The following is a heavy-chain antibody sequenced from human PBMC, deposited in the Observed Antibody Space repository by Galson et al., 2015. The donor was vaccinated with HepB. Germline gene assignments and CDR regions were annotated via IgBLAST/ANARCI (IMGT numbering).Heavy chain of an antibody. CDR2: INPSGGTA. D-gene: IGHD3-22*01. Sequence: SVKVSCKASGYTFTSYHMHWVRQAPGQGLEWMGIINPSGGTANYAQKFQGRVTITADESTSTAYMELSSLRSEDTAVYYCAYYDSSGYLWANWFDPWGQGTLVTVSS. J-gene: IGHJ5*02. CDR3: AYYDSSGYLWANWFDP. CDR1: GYTFTSYH. V-gene: IGHV1-46*03.